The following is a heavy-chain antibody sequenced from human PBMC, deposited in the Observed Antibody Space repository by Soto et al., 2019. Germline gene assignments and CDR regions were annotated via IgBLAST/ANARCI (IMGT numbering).Heavy chain of an antibody. J-gene: IGHJ6*02. CDR3: ARDRLVRGVTHPVYYYYGMDV. D-gene: IGHD3-10*01. Sequence: QVQLQESGPGLVKPSETLSLTCTVSGGSISSYYWSWIRQPAGKGLEWIGRIYTSGSTNYNPSLKSRVTMSVDTSKNQFSLKLSSVTAADTAVYYCARDRLVRGVTHPVYYYYGMDVWGQGTTVTVSS. V-gene: IGHV4-4*07. CDR2: IYTSGST. CDR1: GGSISSYY.